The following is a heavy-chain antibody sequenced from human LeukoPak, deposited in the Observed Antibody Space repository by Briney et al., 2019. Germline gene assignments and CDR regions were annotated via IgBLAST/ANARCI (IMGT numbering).Heavy chain of an antibody. D-gene: IGHD1-26*01. CDR1: GGTFSGYA. CDR2: ISTYNGNT. J-gene: IGHJ4*02. V-gene: IGHV1-18*01. CDR3: ARTLRGSYSNLDY. Sequence: ASVKVSCKASGGTFSGYAISWVRQAPGQGLEWVGWISTYNGNTNYAQNLQGRVTMTTDTSTSTAYMELRSLRSDDTAVYYCARTLRGSYSNLDYWGQGTLVTVSS.